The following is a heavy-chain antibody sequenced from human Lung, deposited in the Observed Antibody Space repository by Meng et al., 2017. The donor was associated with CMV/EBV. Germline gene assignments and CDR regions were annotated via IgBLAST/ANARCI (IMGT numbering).Heavy chain of an antibody. V-gene: IGHV3-72*01. CDR2: SRNKASSYTT. D-gene: IGHD2/OR15-2a*01. CDR1: GFTFGDHY. J-gene: IGHJ4*02. CDR3: ARDNSATRYFDY. Sequence: GGSXRLXXTASGFTFGDHYMDWVRQAPGKGLEWVARSRNKASSYTTEYAASVRGRFTISRDESGNSLDLQMTSLKTEDTAVYYCARDNSATRYFDYWGQGXLVXVSS.